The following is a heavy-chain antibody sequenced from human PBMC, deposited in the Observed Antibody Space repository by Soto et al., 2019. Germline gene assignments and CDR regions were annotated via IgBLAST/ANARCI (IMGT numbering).Heavy chain of an antibody. J-gene: IGHJ5*02. Sequence: ASVKVSCKASGYTFSDYYIHWVRQAPGQGLEWMGWINPYSGDSTYDQKFQGGVTMTRDTSISTAYLELSRLRSDDTAVYYCARVTDMASMSYTPWAQGTLLTGST. D-gene: IGHD3-10*01. CDR1: GYTFSDYY. V-gene: IGHV1-2*02. CDR2: INPYSGDS. CDR3: ARVTDMASMSYTP.